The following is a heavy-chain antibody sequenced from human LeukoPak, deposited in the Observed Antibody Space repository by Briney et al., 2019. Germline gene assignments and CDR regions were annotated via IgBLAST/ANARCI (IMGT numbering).Heavy chain of an antibody. CDR3: ARAGAVVTLSDYYYMDV. D-gene: IGHD4-23*01. V-gene: IGHV1-2*02. CDR2: INPNSGGT. J-gene: IGHJ6*03. Sequence: ASVKVSCKASGYTFTGYYMHWVRQAPGQGLEWMGWINPNSGGTNYAQKFQGRVTMTRDTSISTVYMELSSLRSEDTAVYYCARAGAVVTLSDYYYMDVWGKGTTVTVSS. CDR1: GYTFTGYY.